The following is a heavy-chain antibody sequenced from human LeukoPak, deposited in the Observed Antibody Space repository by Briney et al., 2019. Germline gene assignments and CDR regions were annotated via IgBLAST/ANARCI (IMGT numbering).Heavy chain of an antibody. CDR3: VRGFDGYFGFDL. D-gene: IGHD5-24*01. V-gene: IGHV3-7*05. J-gene: IGHJ3*01. CDR2: INQDGSET. CDR1: GFIFSAYW. Sequence: GGSLRLSCAASGFIFSAYWMSWVRLAPGKGLEWVANINQDGSETFYVDSVKGRFTISRDNGKNSMFVQMDSLRAEDTAVYYCVRGFDGYFGFDLWGQGTMVTVSS.